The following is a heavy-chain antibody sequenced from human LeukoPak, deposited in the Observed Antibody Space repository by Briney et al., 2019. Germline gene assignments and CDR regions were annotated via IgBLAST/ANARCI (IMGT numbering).Heavy chain of an antibody. J-gene: IGHJ6*02. CDR2: IKQDGSEK. Sequence: HPGGSLRLSCAASGFTFSRYWMSWVRQAPGKGLEWVANIKQDGSEKYYVDSVKGRFTISRDNAKNSLYLQMNSLRAGGTAVYYCARGGDYYGSPNVWGQGTTVTVSS. CDR1: GFTFSRYW. D-gene: IGHD3-10*01. CDR3: ARGGDYYGSPNV. V-gene: IGHV3-7*01.